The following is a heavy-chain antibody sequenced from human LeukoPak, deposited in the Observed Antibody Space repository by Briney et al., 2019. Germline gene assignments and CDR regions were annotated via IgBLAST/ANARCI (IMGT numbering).Heavy chain of an antibody. CDR1: GFTFSSYA. CDR2: ISGSGGST. Sequence: GGSLRLTCAASGFTFSSYAMSWVRQAPGKGLEWVSAISGSGGSTYNADSVKGRFTMSRDNSKNTLYLQMNSLRAEDTAVYFCAKNRYQLPIGFDYWGQGTLVTVSS. CDR3: AKNRYQLPIGFDY. J-gene: IGHJ4*02. D-gene: IGHD2-2*01. V-gene: IGHV3-23*01.